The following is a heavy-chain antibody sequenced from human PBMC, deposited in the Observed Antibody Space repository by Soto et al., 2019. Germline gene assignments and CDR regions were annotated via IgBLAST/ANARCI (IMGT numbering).Heavy chain of an antibody. D-gene: IGHD2-15*01. Sequence: GSLRLSCAASGFSFSSYWMHWVRQAPGKGLEWVSRTNNDGSTTTYADSVRGRFTSLRDSAKNTLYLQMTSLRVEDTAVYYCARDRFVADPGWFDPWGQGTLVTVSS. CDR3: ARDRFVADPGWFDP. CDR1: GFSFSSYW. CDR2: TNNDGSTT. J-gene: IGHJ5*02. V-gene: IGHV3-74*01.